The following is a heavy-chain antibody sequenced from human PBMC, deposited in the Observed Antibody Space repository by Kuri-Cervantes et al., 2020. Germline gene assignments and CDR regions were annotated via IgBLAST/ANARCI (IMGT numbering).Heavy chain of an antibody. J-gene: IGHJ4*02. V-gene: IGHV3-48*02. Sequence: GESLKISCAASGFTFSSYSMNWVRQAPGKGLEWVSYISSSSSTIYYADSVKGRFTISRDNAKNSLYLQMNSLSDEDTAVYYCAKDHGGNFDYWGQGTLVTVSS. CDR2: ISSSSSTI. CDR3: AKDHGGNFDY. D-gene: IGHD3-16*01. CDR1: GFTFSSYS.